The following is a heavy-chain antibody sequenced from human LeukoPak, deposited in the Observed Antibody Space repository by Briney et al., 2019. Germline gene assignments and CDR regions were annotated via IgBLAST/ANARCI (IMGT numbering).Heavy chain of an antibody. D-gene: IGHD6-13*01. Sequence: GGSLRLSCAASGFTFSSYAMHWVRQAPGKRLEYVSAISSNGGSTYYANSVKGRFTISRDNSKNTLYLQMNSLRAEDTAVYYCASGYSSSWSTVDYWGQGTLVTVSS. CDR2: ISSNGGST. J-gene: IGHJ4*02. CDR3: ASGYSSSWSTVDY. V-gene: IGHV3-64*01. CDR1: GFTFSSYA.